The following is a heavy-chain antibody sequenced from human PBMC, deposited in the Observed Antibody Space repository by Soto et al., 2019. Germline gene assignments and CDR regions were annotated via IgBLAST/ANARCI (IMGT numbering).Heavy chain of an antibody. Sequence: GESLKISCKGSGYSFTDYWIGWVRRMPGKGLEWMGIIYPGDSGIRYSPSFQGQVTISADKSISTAYLQWTSLKASDSAMYYCARHGDMVRGAFLIARWGQGTPVTVSS. J-gene: IGHJ4*02. V-gene: IGHV5-51*01. CDR3: ARHGDMVRGAFLIAR. CDR1: GYSFTDYW. D-gene: IGHD3-10*01. CDR2: IYPGDSGI.